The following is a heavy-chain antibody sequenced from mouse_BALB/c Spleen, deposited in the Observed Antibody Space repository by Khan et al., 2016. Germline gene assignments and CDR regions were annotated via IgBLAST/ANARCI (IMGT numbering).Heavy chain of an antibody. CDR1: GYTFSSYW. J-gene: IGHJ2*01. CDR3: ARSRLYFDY. CDR2: ILPGSDST. Sequence: QVQLQQSGAELMKPGASVKISCKATGYTFSSYWIEWVKQRPGHGLEWIGEILPGSDSTNYDEKFKGKATFTADTSSNTAYMQLISLTSEDSAVYYCARSRLYFDYWGQGTTLTVSS. V-gene: IGHV1-9*01. D-gene: IGHD3-2*02.